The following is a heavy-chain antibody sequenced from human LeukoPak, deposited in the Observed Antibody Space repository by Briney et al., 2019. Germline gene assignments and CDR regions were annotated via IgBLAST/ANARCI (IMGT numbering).Heavy chain of an antibody. CDR3: AKKYSNSWPAFDY. D-gene: IGHD4-11*01. CDR1: GFTFSSND. CDR2: ISGTDGSR. Sequence: GGSLRLSCAASGFTFSSNDMSWVPQAPGKGLEWVSGISGTDGSRSYADSVKGRFTISRDNSKNTLFLQMSSLRAEDTAVYYCAKKYSNSWPAFDYWGQGTLVTVSS. V-gene: IGHV3-23*01. J-gene: IGHJ4*02.